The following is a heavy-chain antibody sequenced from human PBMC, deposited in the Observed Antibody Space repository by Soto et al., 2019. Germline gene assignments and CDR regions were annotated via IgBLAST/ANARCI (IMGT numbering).Heavy chain of an antibody. D-gene: IGHD5-18*01. J-gene: IGHJ6*02. Sequence: GSLRLSCAGSGFPFSSYAMSWVRQAPEKGLEWVSALSDSGVSPYYADSVKGRFTISRDNSKNTLYLQMDSLRVEDTALYYCAKMTSDSYGRNYGMDVWGQGTTVTVS. CDR1: GFPFSSYA. CDR3: AKMTSDSYGRNYGMDV. CDR2: LSDSGVSP. V-gene: IGHV3-23*01.